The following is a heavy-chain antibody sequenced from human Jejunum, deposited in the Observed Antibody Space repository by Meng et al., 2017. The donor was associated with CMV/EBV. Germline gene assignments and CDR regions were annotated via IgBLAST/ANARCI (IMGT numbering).Heavy chain of an antibody. CDR2: IYHSGST. D-gene: IGHD2-15*01. CDR3: ARASYCSGGSCYSNYGMDV. Sequence: SSADYWGWIRQPPGKGLGWIGSIYHSGSTYYNPSLKSRVTISVDTSKNQFSLKLSSVTAADTAVYYCARASYCSGGSCYSNYGMDVWGQGTTVTVSS. CDR1: SSADY. V-gene: IGHV4-38-2*02. J-gene: IGHJ6*02.